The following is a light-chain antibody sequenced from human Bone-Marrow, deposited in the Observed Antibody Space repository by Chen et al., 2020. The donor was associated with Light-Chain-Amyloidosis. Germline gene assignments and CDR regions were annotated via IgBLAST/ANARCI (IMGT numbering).Light chain of an antibody. CDR3: QVWDRSSDRPV. CDR1: NIGSTS. Sequence: SYVLTQPSSVSVAPGQTATIACGGNNIGSTSVHWYQQTPGQAPLLVVYDDSDRPSGIPERLSGSNAGSTATLTISRVAAGDDADYYCQVWDRSSDRPVFGGGTKLTVL. V-gene: IGLV3-21*02. CDR2: DDS. J-gene: IGLJ3*02.